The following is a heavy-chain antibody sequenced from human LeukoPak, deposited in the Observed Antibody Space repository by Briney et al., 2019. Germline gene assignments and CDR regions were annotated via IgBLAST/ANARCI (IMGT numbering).Heavy chain of an antibody. D-gene: IGHD4-11*01. Sequence: PGGSLRLSCVGSGFTFRSFEMNWVRQAPGKGLEWVANIKQDGSESNYVGSVKGRFTISRDNAKNSLYLQMNSLRAEDTAVYYCAKDSYSKGDYWGQGTLVTVSS. CDR2: IKQDGSES. V-gene: IGHV3-7*05. J-gene: IGHJ4*02. CDR3: AKDSYSKGDY. CDR1: GFTFRSFE.